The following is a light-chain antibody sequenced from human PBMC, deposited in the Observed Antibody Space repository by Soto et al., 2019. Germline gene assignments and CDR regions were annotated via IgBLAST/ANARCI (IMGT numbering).Light chain of an antibody. CDR3: CSYGFAGSDYLV. CDR1: SSDVGGNDY. V-gene: IGLV2-8*01. CDR2: EVN. Sequence: QAVVTQPPSASGSPGQSVTISCTGASSDVGGNDYVSWYQHHPGKVPKLMIFEVNKRPSGVPHRFSGSKSGNTASLTFSGLQAEDEADYYCCSYGFAGSDYLVFGGGTQLTVL. J-gene: IGLJ3*02.